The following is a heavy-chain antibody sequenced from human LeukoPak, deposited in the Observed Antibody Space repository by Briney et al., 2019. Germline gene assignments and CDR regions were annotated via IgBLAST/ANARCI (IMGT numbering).Heavy chain of an antibody. D-gene: IGHD6-19*01. J-gene: IGHJ4*02. CDR3: ARGKQWLSPIDY. CDR2: INPNSGGT. CDR1: GYTFTGYY. V-gene: IGHV1-2*02. Sequence: ASVKVSCKASGYTFTGYYMHWVRQAPGQGLEWMGWINPNSGGTNYAQKFQGRVTMTRNTSISTAYMELSSLRSEDTAVYYCARGKQWLSPIDYWGQGTLLTVSS.